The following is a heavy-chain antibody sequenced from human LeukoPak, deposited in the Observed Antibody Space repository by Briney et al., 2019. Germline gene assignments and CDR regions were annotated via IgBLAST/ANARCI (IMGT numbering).Heavy chain of an antibody. D-gene: IGHD3-10*01. V-gene: IGHV4-34*01. CDR2: INHSGST. Sequence: SETLSLTCAGYGGSFSGYYWSWIRQPPGKGLEWIGEINHSGSTNYNPSLKSRVTISVDTSKNQFSLKLSPVTAADTAVYYCARGRTYYYGSGSLLWGQGTLVTVSS. J-gene: IGHJ4*02. CDR1: GGSFSGYY. CDR3: ARGRTYYYGSGSLL.